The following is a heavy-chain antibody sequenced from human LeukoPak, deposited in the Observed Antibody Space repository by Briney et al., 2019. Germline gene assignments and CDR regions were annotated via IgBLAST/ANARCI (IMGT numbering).Heavy chain of an antibody. J-gene: IGHJ4*02. D-gene: IGHD3-22*01. CDR1: GFTFGGNA. CDR3: ASRITMIVVVMAFDY. Sequence: GGSLRLSCAASGFTFGGNAMGGVAQAQGKGWRGVSPISGSGGSTYYADSVKGRFTISRDNSKNTLHLQMNSLRAEDTAVYYCASRITMIVVVMAFDYWGQGTLVTVSS. V-gene: IGHV3-23*01. CDR2: ISGSGGST.